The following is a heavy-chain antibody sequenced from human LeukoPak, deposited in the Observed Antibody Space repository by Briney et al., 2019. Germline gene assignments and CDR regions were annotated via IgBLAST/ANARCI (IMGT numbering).Heavy chain of an antibody. Sequence: GGSLRLSCAASGFTFSSYEMNWVRRAPGKGLEWVSYISSSGSTIYYADSVKGRFTISRDNAKNSLYLQMNSLRAEDTAVYYCARGGRYCSGGSCYGVWGQGTTVTVSS. CDR2: ISSSGSTI. CDR3: ARGGRYCSGGSCYGV. V-gene: IGHV3-48*03. J-gene: IGHJ6*02. D-gene: IGHD2-15*01. CDR1: GFTFSSYE.